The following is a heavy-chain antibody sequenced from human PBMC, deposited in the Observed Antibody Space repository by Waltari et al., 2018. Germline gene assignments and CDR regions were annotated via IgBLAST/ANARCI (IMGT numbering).Heavy chain of an antibody. CDR2: VSGDSGYI. D-gene: IGHD3-10*01. J-gene: IGHJ2*01. CDR3: AGIRRGFWFFDL. CDR1: GMPFPPSS. V-gene: IGHV3-48*04. Sequence: EVQLVASGGGLVQPGGSLRLSCAASGMPFPPSSMNWVRQAPGKGLEWISYVSGDSGYIYYADSVRGRFTISRDNAQNSMYLQMNNLRADDTAVYYCAGIRRGFWFFDLWGRGTLVTVSS.